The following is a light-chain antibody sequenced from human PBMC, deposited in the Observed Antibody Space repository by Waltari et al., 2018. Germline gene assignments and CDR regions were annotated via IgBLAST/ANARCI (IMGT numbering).Light chain of an antibody. CDR1: SSDVGRYNL. CDR3: CSYAGGSTVV. J-gene: IGLJ2*01. Sequence: QSALTQPASVSGSPGQSITISCTGTSSDVGRYNLVSWYQHHPGKAPKVITSDVNKRPSGVSDRFSGSKSGNTASLTISGLQAEDDADYYCCSYAGGSTVVFGGGTKLTVL. CDR2: DVN. V-gene: IGLV2-23*02.